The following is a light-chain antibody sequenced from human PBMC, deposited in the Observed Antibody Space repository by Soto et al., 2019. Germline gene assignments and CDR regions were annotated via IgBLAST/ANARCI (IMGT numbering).Light chain of an antibody. V-gene: IGKV3-15*01. CDR1: ESVSSN. CDR2: GAS. J-gene: IGKJ1*01. Sequence: EIVMTQSPATLSVSPGASASLSCRASESVSSNLAWYQQKPGQSPRLLIFGASTRATGVTARFSGNGSETEFTLTISSLVSEDSAVYYCQQYNNWPPWKFGRGTKV. CDR3: QQYNNWPPWK.